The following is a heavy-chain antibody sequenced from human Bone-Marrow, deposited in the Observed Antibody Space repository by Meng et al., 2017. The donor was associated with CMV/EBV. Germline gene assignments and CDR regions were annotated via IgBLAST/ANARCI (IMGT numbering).Heavy chain of an antibody. V-gene: IGHV3-21*01. J-gene: IGHJ5*02. CDR2: ISSSSSYI. Sequence: GESLKISCAASGFTFSSYSMNWVRQAPGKGLEWVSSISSSSSYIYYADSVKGRFTISRDNAENSLYLQMNSLRAEDTAVYYCVRHRTIFGVVINRRNQEQRRDWFDPWGQGTLVTVSS. CDR1: GFTFSSYS. D-gene: IGHD3-3*01. CDR3: VRHRTIFGVVINRRNQEQRRDWFDP.